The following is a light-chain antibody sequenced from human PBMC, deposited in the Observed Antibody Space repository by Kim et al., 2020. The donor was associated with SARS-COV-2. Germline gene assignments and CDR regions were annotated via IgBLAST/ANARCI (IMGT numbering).Light chain of an antibody. V-gene: IGLV2-14*03. Sequence: GQSITISCTGTSSDVGGYNYVSWYQQHPGKAPKLMVYAVSKRPSGVSDRFSGSKSGNTASLTISGLQADDEADYYCTSYTSSSSWVFGGGTQLTVL. CDR3: TSYTSSSSWV. CDR2: AVS. CDR1: SSDVGGYNY. J-gene: IGLJ3*02.